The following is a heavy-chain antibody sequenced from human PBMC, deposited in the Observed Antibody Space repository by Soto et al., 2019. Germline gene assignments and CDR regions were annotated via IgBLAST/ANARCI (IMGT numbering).Heavy chain of an antibody. CDR3: AKEYYYDSSGYPKVYFDY. Sequence: GGSLRLSCAASGFTFSSYAMSWVRQAPGKGLEWVSAISGSGGSTYYADSVKGRFTISRDNSKNTLYLQMNSLRAEDTAVYYCAKEYYYDSSGYPKVYFDYWGQGTLVTVSS. J-gene: IGHJ4*02. CDR1: GFTFSSYA. D-gene: IGHD3-22*01. V-gene: IGHV3-23*01. CDR2: ISGSGGST.